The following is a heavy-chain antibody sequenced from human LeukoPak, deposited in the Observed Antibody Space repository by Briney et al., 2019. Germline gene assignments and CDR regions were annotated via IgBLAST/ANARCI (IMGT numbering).Heavy chain of an antibody. CDR3: ARGGVDTAMVKGPFDY. V-gene: IGHV1-2*04. CDR1: GYTFTGYY. CDR2: INPNSGGT. J-gene: IGHJ4*02. Sequence: GASVKVSCKASGYTFTGYYMHWVRQAPGQGLEWMGWINPNSGGTNYAQKFQGWVTMTRDTSISTAYMELSRLRSDDTAVYYCARGGVDTAMVKGPFDYWGQGTLVTVSS. D-gene: IGHD5-18*01.